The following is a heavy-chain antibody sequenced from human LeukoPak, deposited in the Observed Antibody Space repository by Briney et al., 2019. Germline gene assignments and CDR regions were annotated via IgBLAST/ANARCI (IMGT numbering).Heavy chain of an antibody. Sequence: PGGSLRLSCAASGFTFSSYWMSWVRQAPGKGLEWVANIKQDGSEKYYVDSVKGRFTISRDNAKNSLYLQMNSLRAEDTAVYYCARSYGSGWYESPLDYWGQGTLVTVSS. CDR3: ARSYGSGWYESPLDY. CDR1: GFTFSSYW. D-gene: IGHD6-19*01. V-gene: IGHV3-7*01. J-gene: IGHJ4*02. CDR2: IKQDGSEK.